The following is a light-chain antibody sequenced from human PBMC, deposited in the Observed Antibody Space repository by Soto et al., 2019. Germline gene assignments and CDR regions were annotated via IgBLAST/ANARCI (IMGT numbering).Light chain of an antibody. J-gene: IGLJ1*01. CDR3: CSYAGTYTRV. CDR1: SSDVDNYNN. Sequence: QSALTQPRSVSGSPGQSVTISCTRTSSDVDNYNNVSWYQQHPGKAPKLLIYDVNKRPSGVPYPFSGSKSGNTASLTISGLQAGDEADYFCCSYAGTYTRVFGTGTKLTVL. V-gene: IGLV2-11*01. CDR2: DVN.